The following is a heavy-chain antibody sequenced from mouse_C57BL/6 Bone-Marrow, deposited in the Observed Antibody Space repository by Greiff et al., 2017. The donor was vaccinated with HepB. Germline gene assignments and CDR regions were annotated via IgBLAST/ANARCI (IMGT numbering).Heavy chain of an antibody. V-gene: IGHV1-7*01. D-gene: IGHD1-1*01. Sequence: QVQLKQSGAELAKPGASVKLSCKASGYTFTSYWMHWVKQRPGQGLEWIGYINPSSGYTKYNQKFKDKATVTADKSSSTAYRQLSSLTYEDSAVYYCAKNYYGSDVDYWGQGTSVTVSS. J-gene: IGHJ4*01. CDR3: AKNYYGSDVDY. CDR2: INPSSGYT. CDR1: GYTFTSYW.